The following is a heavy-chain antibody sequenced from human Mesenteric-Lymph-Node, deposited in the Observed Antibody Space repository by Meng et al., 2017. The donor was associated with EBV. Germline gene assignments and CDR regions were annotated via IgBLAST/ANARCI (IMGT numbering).Heavy chain of an antibody. CDR3: ARVGTYYYDSSSDAYDH. Sequence: QVQLVQSGAEVKKPXASVKVSCTTSGYTFRNHFIHWVRQAPGQGLEWVGVINPGGGSTNYAQKLQGRVTMTRDTSTPTVYMELNSLRSEDTAVYYCARVGTYYYDSSSDAYDHWGQGTLVTVSS. J-gene: IGHJ5*02. CDR2: INPGGGST. D-gene: IGHD3-22*01. V-gene: IGHV1-46*01. CDR1: GYTFRNHF.